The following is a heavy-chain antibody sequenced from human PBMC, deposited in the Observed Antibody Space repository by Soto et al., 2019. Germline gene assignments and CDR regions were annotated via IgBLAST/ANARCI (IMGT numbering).Heavy chain of an antibody. CDR2: ISGSGGST. V-gene: IGHV3-23*01. D-gene: IGHD4-17*01. CDR1: GFTFSSYA. Sequence: PGGSLRLSCAASGFTFSSYAMSWVRQAPGKGLEWVSAISGSGGSTYYADSVKGRFTISRDNSKNTLYLQMNSARAEGTAVYYCAKDPDPPTTVTTYFDYWGQGTLVTVSS. J-gene: IGHJ4*02. CDR3: AKDPDPPTTVTTYFDY.